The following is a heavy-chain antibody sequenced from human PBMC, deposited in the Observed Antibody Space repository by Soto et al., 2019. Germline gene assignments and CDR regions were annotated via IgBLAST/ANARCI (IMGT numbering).Heavy chain of an antibody. CDR3: AKAYYDFWSGFPGVFDI. V-gene: IGHV3-23*01. CDR2: ISGSGGST. D-gene: IGHD3-3*01. Sequence: PGGSLRLSCAASGFTFSSYAMSWVRQAPGKGLEWVSAISGSGGSTYYADSVKGRFTISRDNSKNTLYLQMNSLRAEDTAVYYCAKAYYDFWSGFPGVFDIWGQGTLVTVSS. CDR1: GFTFSSYA. J-gene: IGHJ3*02.